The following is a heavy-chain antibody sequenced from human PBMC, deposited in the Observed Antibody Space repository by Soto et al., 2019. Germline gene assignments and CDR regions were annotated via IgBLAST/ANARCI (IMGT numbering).Heavy chain of an antibody. V-gene: IGHV4-30-4*01. D-gene: IGHD3-22*01. J-gene: IGHJ4*02. CDR2: IYYSGST. Sequence: QVQLQESGPGLVKPSQNLSLTCTVSDGSISSGDYYWGWIRQPPGKGLEWIGYIYYSGSTYYNPSLKSRVTISVDTSKNQFSLKLSSVTAADTAVYYCAREWDSCGSSYDYWGQGTLVTVSS. CDR1: DGSISSGDYY. CDR3: AREWDSCGSSYDY.